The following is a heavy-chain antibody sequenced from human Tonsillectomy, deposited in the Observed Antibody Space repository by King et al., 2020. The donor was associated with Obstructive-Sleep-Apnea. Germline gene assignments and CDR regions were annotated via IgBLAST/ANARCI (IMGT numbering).Heavy chain of an antibody. CDR2: ISSSSSFT. CDR3: ARYCTGGSCSYSYFGLDV. CDR1: GFTFGDYY. V-gene: IGHV3-11*06. Sequence: VQLVESGGGLVKPGGSLRLSCAASGFTFGDYYMSWIRQAPGRGLEWISHISSSSSFTMYADSVKGRFTISRYSAKNSLYLQMNSLRAEDTGVYFCARYCTGGSCSYSYFGLDVWGQGTTVTVSS. D-gene: IGHD2-15*01. J-gene: IGHJ6*02.